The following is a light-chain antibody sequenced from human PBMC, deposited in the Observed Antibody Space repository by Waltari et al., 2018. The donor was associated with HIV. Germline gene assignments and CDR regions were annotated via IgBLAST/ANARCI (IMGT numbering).Light chain of an antibody. CDR2: GAS. J-gene: IGKJ2*01. CDR1: QIVSSNY. CDR3: QHYGSPYT. V-gene: IGKV3-20*01. Sequence: EIVLTQSPGTVSLSPGERVTLSCRASQIVSSNYLAWYQQKPGQAPRLFVYGASSRATGIPDRFSASGSGTDFTLTISRLESEDFAVYYCQHYGSPYTFGQGTNLEIK.